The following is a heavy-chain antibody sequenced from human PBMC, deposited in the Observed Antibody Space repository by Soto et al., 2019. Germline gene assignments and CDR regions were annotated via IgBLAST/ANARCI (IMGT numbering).Heavy chain of an antibody. V-gene: IGHV1-69*13. D-gene: IGHD2-2*01. J-gene: IGHJ5*02. CDR2: IIPIFGTA. CDR1: GGTFSSYA. Sequence: SVKVSCKASGGTFSSYAISWVRQAPGQGLEWMGGIIPIFGTANYAQKFQGRVTITADESTSTAYMELSSLRSEDTAVYYCARDLGYCSSTSCPRRYNWFDPWGQGTLVTVSS. CDR3: ARDLGYCSSTSCPRRYNWFDP.